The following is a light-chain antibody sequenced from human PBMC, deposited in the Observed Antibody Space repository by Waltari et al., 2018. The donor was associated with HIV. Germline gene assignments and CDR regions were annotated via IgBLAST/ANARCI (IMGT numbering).Light chain of an antibody. CDR1: SSNIGANT. V-gene: IGLV1-44*01. Sequence: QSVLTQPPSASGTPGQRVPISCSGNSSNIGANTVNWYQQLPATAPKLLIYTNTQRPSGVPDRFSGSKSGTSAALAISGLQSEDEADYYCATWDDSLNGHVVFGGGTKLTVL. J-gene: IGLJ2*01. CDR2: TNT. CDR3: ATWDDSLNGHVV.